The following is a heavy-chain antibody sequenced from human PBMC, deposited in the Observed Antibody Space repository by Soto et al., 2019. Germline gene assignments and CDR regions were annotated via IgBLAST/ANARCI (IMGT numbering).Heavy chain of an antibody. CDR1: GFTFSSYA. D-gene: IGHD3-3*01. J-gene: IGHJ4*02. Sequence: GGSLRLSCAASGFTFSSYAMSWVRQAPGKGLEWVSAISGSGGSTYYADSVKGRFTISRDNSKNTLYLQMNSLRAEDTAVYYCAKDNTIFGVVRLHFDYWGQGTLVTVSS. CDR2: ISGSGGST. V-gene: IGHV3-23*01. CDR3: AKDNTIFGVVRLHFDY.